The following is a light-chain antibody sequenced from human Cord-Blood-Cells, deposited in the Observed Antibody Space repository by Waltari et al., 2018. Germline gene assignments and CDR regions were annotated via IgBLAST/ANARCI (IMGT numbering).Light chain of an antibody. CDR3: CSYAGSYTVV. CDR2: DVS. CDR1: SSDVGGYNY. Sequence: QSALTQPRSVSGSPGLSVNISCTVTSSDVGGYNYVSWYQQHQGKAPKLMIYDVSKRPSGVPDRFSGSKSGNTASLTISGLQAEDEADYYCCSYAGSYTVVFGGGTKLTVL. V-gene: IGLV2-11*01. J-gene: IGLJ2*01.